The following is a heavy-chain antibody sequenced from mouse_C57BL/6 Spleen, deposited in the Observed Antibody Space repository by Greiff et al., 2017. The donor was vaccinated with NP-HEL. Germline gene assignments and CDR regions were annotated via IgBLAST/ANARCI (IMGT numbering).Heavy chain of an antibody. D-gene: IGHD2-4*01. CDR3: TRVYYDYSYYAMDY. V-gene: IGHV5-9-1*02. CDR1: GFTFSSYA. CDR2: ISSGGDYI. J-gene: IGHJ4*01. Sequence: EVQVVESGEGLVKPGGSLKLSCAASGFTFSSYAMSWVRQTPEKRLEWVAYISSGGDYIYYADTVKGRFTISRDNARNTLYLQMSSLKSEDTAMYYCTRVYYDYSYYAMDYWGQGTSVTVSS.